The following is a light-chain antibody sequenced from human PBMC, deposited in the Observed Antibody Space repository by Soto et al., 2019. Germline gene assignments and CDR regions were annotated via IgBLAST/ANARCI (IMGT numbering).Light chain of an antibody. CDR1: NIGSKR. CDR3: QVWDRSTGV. CDR2: RDS. Sequence: SYELTQPLSVSVALGQTARITCGGNNIGSKRVHWYQQKPGQAPVLDIYRDSNRPSGIPERFSGSNSGNTATLTISRAQAGDEADYYCQVWDRSTGVFCGGTQRTVL. V-gene: IGLV3-9*01. J-gene: IGLJ3*02.